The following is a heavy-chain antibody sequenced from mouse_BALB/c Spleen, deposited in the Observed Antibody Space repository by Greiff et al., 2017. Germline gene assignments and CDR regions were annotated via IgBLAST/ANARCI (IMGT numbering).Heavy chain of an antibody. D-gene: IGHD2-2*01. J-gene: IGHJ2*01. V-gene: IGHV1-14*01. CDR2: INPYNDGT. CDR3: ARGGGYDEDGYYFDY. CDR1: GYTFTSYV. Sequence: VQLQQSGPELVKPGASVKMSCKASGYTFTSYVMHWVKQKPGQGLEWIGYINPYNDGTKYNEKFKGKATLTSDKSSSTAYMELSSLTSEDSAVYYCARGGGYDEDGYYFDYWGQGTTLTVSS.